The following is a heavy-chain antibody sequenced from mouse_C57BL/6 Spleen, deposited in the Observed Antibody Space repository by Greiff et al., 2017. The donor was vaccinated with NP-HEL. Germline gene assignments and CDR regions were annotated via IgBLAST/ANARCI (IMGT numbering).Heavy chain of an antibody. D-gene: IGHD1-1*01. CDR3: AIHYYGSRAWFAY. CDR1: GYTFTDYN. V-gene: IGHV1-18*01. CDR2: INPNNGGT. J-gene: IGHJ3*01. Sequence: EVQLQQSGPELVKPGASVKIPCKASGYTFTDYNMDWVKQSHGKSLEWIGDINPNNGGTIYNQKFKGKATLTVDKSSSTAYMELRSLTSEDTAVYYCAIHYYGSRAWFAYWGQGTLVTVSA.